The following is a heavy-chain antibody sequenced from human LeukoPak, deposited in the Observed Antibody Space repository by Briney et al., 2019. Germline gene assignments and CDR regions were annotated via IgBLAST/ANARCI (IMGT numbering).Heavy chain of an antibody. D-gene: IGHD1-1*01. CDR2: INHSGST. Sequence: KPSETLSLTCAVYGGSFSGYYWSWIRQPPGKGLEWIGEINHSGSTNYNPSLKSRVTISVDTSKNQFSLKLNSVTAADTAVYYCARGRGYNRHYFDYWGQGTLVAVSS. J-gene: IGHJ4*02. CDR1: GGSFSGYY. V-gene: IGHV4-34*01. CDR3: ARGRGYNRHYFDY.